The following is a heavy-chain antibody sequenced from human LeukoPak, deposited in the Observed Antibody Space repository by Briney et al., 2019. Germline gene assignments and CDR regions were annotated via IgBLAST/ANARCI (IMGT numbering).Heavy chain of an antibody. CDR1: GFTFSSYG. CDR2: IRYDGSNK. CDR3: AKAQPAPVVTESGAFDI. V-gene: IGHV3-30*02. D-gene: IGHD2-21*02. J-gene: IGHJ3*02. Sequence: GGSLRLSCAASGFTFSSYGMHWVRQAPGKGLEWVAFIRYDGSNKYYADSVKGRFTISRDNSKNTLYLQMSSLRAEDTAVYYCAKAQPAPVVTESGAFDIWGQGTMVTVSS.